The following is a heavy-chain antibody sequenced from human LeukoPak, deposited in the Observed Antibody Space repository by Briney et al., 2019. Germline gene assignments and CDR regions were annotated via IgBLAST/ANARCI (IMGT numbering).Heavy chain of an antibody. V-gene: IGHV1-24*01. J-gene: IGHJ3*02. CDR1: GYTLTELS. CDR3: ATSRPAAIQGRRNAFDI. CDR2: FDPEDGET. Sequence: ASVKVSCKVSGYTLTELSMHWVRQAPGKGLEWMGGFDPEDGETIYAQKFQGRVTMTEDTSTDTAYMELSSLRSEDTAVYYCATSRPAAIQGRRNAFDIWRQGTMVTVSS. D-gene: IGHD2-2*02.